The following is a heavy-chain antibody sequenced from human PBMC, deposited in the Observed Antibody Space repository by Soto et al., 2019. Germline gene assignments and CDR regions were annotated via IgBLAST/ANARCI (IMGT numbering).Heavy chain of an antibody. CDR3: ARDAVPGYGDYHLDY. V-gene: IGHV1-69*05. J-gene: IGHJ4*02. CDR2: IIPIFGTA. D-gene: IGHD4-17*01. CDR1: GGTFSSYA. Sequence: QVQLVQSGAEVKKPGSSVKVSCKASGGTFSSYAISWVRQAPGQGLEWMGGIIPIFGTANYAQKFQGRVTXTXXXSXCTAYMELSSLRSEDTAVYYCARDAVPGYGDYHLDYWGQGTLVTVSS.